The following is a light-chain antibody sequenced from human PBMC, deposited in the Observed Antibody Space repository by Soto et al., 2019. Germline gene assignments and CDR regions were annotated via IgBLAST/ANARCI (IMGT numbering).Light chain of an antibody. CDR1: SGHSSYA. Sequence: QLVLTQSPSASASLGASVKLTCTLSSGHSSYAIAWHQQQPEKGPRYLMKVNSGGSHSKGDGIPDRFSGSSSGAERYLTISRLQSEDEADYYCQTWGTATVVFGGGTKLTVL. J-gene: IGLJ2*01. CDR3: QTWGTATVV. V-gene: IGLV4-69*01. CDR2: VNSGGSH.